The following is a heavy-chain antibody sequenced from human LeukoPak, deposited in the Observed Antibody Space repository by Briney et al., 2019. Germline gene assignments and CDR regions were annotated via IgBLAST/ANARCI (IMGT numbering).Heavy chain of an antibody. CDR3: VRSPGSLFNY. J-gene: IGHJ4*02. CDR1: GFSVSNNY. V-gene: IGHV3-53*01. CDR2: IYSGGTT. Sequence: PGGSLRLSCVASGFSVSNNYMTWVRQAPGKGLEWVSNIYSGGTTFYADSVKGRFTISRDNSKNTLYLQMNNVRAEDTALYYCVRSPGSLFNYWGQGTLVTVSS.